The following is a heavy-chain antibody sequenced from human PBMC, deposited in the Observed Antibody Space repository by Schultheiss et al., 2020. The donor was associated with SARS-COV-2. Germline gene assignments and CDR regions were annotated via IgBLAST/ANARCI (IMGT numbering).Heavy chain of an antibody. CDR2: ISSSSSYI. D-gene: IGHD6-19*01. CDR1: GFTFSSYS. J-gene: IGHJ4*02. CDR3: ARTGSGWYGGFDY. V-gene: IGHV3-21*01. Sequence: GESLKISCAASGFTFSSYSMNWVRQAPGKGLEWVSSISSSSSYIYYADSVKGRFTISRDNSKNTLYVQMNSLRIEDTAVYYCARTGSGWYGGFDYWGQGTLVTVSS.